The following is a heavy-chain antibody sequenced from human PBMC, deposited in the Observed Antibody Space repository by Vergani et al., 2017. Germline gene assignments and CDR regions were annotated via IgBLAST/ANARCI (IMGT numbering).Heavy chain of an antibody. Sequence: QVQLVESGGGLVKPGGFRRISCEASGFTFSDYYMSWIRKAPGKGLEWVSYISSSSSYTNYADSVKGRFTISSYKAKNSLYLQMNSLRADDTAVYYCARAPDGTTFDYWGQGTLVTVSS. J-gene: IGHJ4*02. CDR2: ISSSSSYT. V-gene: IGHV3-11*06. CDR1: GFTFSDYY. CDR3: ARAPDGTTFDY. D-gene: IGHD1-1*01.